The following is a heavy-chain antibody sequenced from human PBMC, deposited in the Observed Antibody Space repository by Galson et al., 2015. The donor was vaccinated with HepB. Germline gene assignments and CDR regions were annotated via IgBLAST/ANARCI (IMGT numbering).Heavy chain of an antibody. CDR3: ARGQRGVVVPAAKFGYYYMDV. CDR1: GGSFSGYY. Sequence: SETLSLTCAVYGGSFSGYYWSWIRQPPGKGLEWIGEINHGGSTNYNPSLKSRVTISVDTSKKQFSLKLSSVTAADTAVYYCARGQRGVVVPAAKFGYYYMDVWDIGTTVTVSS. J-gene: IGHJ6*03. CDR2: INHGGST. D-gene: IGHD2-2*01. V-gene: IGHV4-34*01.